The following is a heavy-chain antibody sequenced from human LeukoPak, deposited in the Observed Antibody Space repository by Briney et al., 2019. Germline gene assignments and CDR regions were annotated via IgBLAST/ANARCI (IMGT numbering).Heavy chain of an antibody. Sequence: AASVKVSCKSSGGTFSSYAITWVRQAPGQGLEWMGRIIPILGIAYYAQKFQGRVTIIADKSTSTAYMELSSLRSEDTAVYYCARDLYSGHEGNAFDIWGQGTMVTVSS. CDR2: IIPILGIA. J-gene: IGHJ3*02. CDR3: ARDLYSGHEGNAFDI. CDR1: GGTFSSYA. D-gene: IGHD5-12*01. V-gene: IGHV1-69*04.